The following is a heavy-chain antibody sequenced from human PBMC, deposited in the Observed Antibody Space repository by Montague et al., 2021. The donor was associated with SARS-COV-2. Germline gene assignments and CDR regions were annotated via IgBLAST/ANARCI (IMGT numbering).Heavy chain of an antibody. CDR1: GFSLSTSGVG. Sequence: PALVKPTQTLTLTCTFSGFSLSTSGVGVGWIRQAPGKALEWLALVYWDDDKRYSPSLKSRLTITKDTSKNQVVLTMTNMDPVDTATYYCAHSRITMVRGVINYYGMDVWGQGTTVTVSS. CDR3: AHSRITMVRGVINYYGMDV. CDR2: VYWDDDK. J-gene: IGHJ6*02. D-gene: IGHD3-10*01. V-gene: IGHV2-5*02.